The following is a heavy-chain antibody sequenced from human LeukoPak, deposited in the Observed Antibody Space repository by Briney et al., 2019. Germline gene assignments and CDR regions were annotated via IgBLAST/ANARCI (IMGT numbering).Heavy chain of an antibody. D-gene: IGHD2-2*02. Sequence: SETLSLTCTVSRDSMSKYYWTWIRQPPGKGLEWIGYISDSGRTDYNPSLKSRLMISIDTSRRQFSLNLDSVTAADTAVYYCARVAPVPIDTWGQGILVTVSS. CDR3: ARVAPVPIDT. V-gene: IGHV4-59*01. CDR2: ISDSGRT. J-gene: IGHJ5*02. CDR1: RDSMSKYY.